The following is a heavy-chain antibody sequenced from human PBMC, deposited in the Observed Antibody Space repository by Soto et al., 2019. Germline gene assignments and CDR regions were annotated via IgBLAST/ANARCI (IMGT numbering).Heavy chain of an antibody. J-gene: IGHJ4*02. CDR2: IYYSGST. V-gene: IGHV4-59*01. CDR3: ARRYGGNFDY. D-gene: IGHD3-16*01. CDR1: GGSISSYC. Sequence: SETLSLTCTVSGGSISSYCWSWIRQPPGKGLEWIGYIYYSGSTNYNPSLKSRVTISVDTSKNEFSLKLSSVTAAYTAVYYCARRYGGNFDYWGQGTLVTVSA.